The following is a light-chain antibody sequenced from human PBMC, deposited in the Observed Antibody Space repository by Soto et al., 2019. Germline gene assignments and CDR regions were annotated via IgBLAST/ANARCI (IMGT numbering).Light chain of an antibody. CDR3: QQRSNWPPIT. CDR2: AAS. Sequence: DIQLTQSPSSLSASVGDRVTLTCRASQGISNYLAWYQQKPGKVPNLLIYAASTLQSGVPSRFSGSGFGTDFTLTISSLEPEDAAVYYCQQRSNWPPITFGQGTRLEIK. V-gene: IGKV1-27*01. J-gene: IGKJ5*01. CDR1: QGISNY.